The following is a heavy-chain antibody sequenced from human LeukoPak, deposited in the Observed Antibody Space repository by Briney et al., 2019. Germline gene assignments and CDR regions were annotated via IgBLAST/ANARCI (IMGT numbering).Heavy chain of an antibody. Sequence: SETLSLTCSVSGDSITGYYWGWIRQPPGKGLEWIGNIYYTGNTYYNSSLKSRVTISVDTSKNQFSLKLSSVTAADTAVYYCARAYGSGSLDAFDIWGQGTMVTVSS. CDR3: ARAYGSGSLDAFDI. J-gene: IGHJ3*02. V-gene: IGHV4-38-2*02. D-gene: IGHD3-10*01. CDR1: GDSITGYY. CDR2: IYYTGNT.